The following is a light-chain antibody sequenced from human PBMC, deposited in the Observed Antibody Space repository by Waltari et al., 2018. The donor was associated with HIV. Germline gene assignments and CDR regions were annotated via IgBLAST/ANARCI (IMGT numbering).Light chain of an antibody. CDR1: ALPKQF. CDR2: KDT. CDR3: ESADDSGDHWV. J-gene: IGLJ3*02. V-gene: IGLV3-25*03. Sequence: SYELTQPPSVSVSPGQTATITCSGDALPKQFASWYQQKAGQAPLMCIYKDTKSPSGIPDRFSGSMSGATVMLIISGVLPEDEAVYYCESADDSGDHWVVGGGTKLSVL.